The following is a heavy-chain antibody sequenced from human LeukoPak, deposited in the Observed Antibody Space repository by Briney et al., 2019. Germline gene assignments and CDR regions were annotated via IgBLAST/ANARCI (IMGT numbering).Heavy chain of an antibody. D-gene: IGHD2-2*01. V-gene: IGHV5-51*01. CDR3: ARLQYCSSTSCHGSAFDI. Sequence: GESLKISCKGSGYSFTSYWIGWVRQMPGKGLEWRGIIYPGDSDTRYSPSFQGQVTISADKSISTAYLQWSSLKASDTAMYYCARLQYCSSTSCHGSAFDIWGQGTMVTVSS. CDR1: GYSFTSYW. J-gene: IGHJ3*02. CDR2: IYPGDSDT.